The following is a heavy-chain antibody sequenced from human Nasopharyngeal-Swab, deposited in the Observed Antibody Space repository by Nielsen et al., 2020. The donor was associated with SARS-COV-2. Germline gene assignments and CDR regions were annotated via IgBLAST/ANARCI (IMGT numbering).Heavy chain of an antibody. CDR2: INSSSYI. V-gene: IGHV3-21*01. Sequence: GGSLRLSCAASGFTFSSSSMNWVRQAPGKGLEWVTSINSSSYIYYPDSVNGRFTISRDNAKNLLYLQMNSLRAEDTAVYYCARGGYYDILTGYYSLDYWGQGTLVTVSS. J-gene: IGHJ4*02. CDR1: GFTFSSSS. CDR3: ARGGYYDILTGYYSLDY. D-gene: IGHD3-9*01.